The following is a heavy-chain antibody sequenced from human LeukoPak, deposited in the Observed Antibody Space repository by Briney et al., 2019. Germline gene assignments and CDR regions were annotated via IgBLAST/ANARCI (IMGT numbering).Heavy chain of an antibody. CDR1: GFTVSSDY. D-gene: IGHD3-22*01. CDR3: ARAAYDSNGYTANHDY. J-gene: IGHJ4*02. V-gene: IGHV3-53*01. CDR2: IYGDGST. Sequence: GGSLRLSCAVSGFTVSSDYMSWVRQAPGKGLEWVSVIYGDGSTYHADSVKGRFTISRDNSKNTLYLQMNNLRAEDTAVYYCARAAYDSNGYTANHDYWGQGTLVTVSS.